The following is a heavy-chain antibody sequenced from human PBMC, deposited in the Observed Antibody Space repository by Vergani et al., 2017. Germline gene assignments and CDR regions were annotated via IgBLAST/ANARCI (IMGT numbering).Heavy chain of an antibody. CDR2: ISGSGCST. J-gene: IGHJ4*02. V-gene: IGHV3-23*01. Sequence: EVQLLESGGGLVQPGGSLRLSCAASGFTFSSYAMSWVRQAPGKGLEWVSAISGSGCSTYYADSVKGRFTISRDNSKNTLYLQMNSLRAEDTAVYYCAKSGLYDSSGYYYGFDYWGQGTLVTVSS. D-gene: IGHD3-22*01. CDR3: AKSGLYDSSGYYYGFDY. CDR1: GFTFSSYA.